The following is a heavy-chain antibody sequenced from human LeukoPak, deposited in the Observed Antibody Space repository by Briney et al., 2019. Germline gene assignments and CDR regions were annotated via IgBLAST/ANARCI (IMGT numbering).Heavy chain of an antibody. V-gene: IGHV3-21*01. D-gene: IGHD2-15*01. CDR3: ARARASGRSGFDY. Sequence: GGSLRLSCAASGFTFSSYSMNWVRQAPGQGLEWVSSISSSSSYIYYADSVKGRFTISRDNAKNSLCLQMNSLRDEDTAVYYCARARASGRSGFDYWGQGTLVTVSS. CDR1: GFTFSSYS. J-gene: IGHJ4*02. CDR2: ISSSSSYI.